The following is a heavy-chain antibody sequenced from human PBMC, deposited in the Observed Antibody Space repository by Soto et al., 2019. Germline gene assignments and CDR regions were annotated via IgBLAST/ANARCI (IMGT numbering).Heavy chain of an antibody. Sequence: GGSLRLSCAASGFTFSSYDMHWVRQATGKGLEWVSAIGTAGDTYYPGSVKGRFTISRENFKNMLYLQMNSLRAEDTAVYYCAKHDFWTLYNTGLDSWGQGTLVTVSS. D-gene: IGHD3-3*01. J-gene: IGHJ4*02. CDR3: AKHDFWTLYNTGLDS. CDR1: GFTFSSYD. V-gene: IGHV3-13*01. CDR2: IGTAGDT.